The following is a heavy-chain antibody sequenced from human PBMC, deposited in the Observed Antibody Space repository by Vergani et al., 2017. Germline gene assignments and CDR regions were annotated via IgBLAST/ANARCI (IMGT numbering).Heavy chain of an antibody. CDR2: ISSSGSTI. CDR3: AREATTYGMDV. J-gene: IGHJ6*02. CDR1: GFTFDDYA. D-gene: IGHD1-1*01. Sequence: EVQLVESGGGLVQPGRSLRLSCAASGFTFDDYAMHWVRQAPGKGLEWVSYISSSGSTIYYADSVKGRFTISRDNAKNSLYLQMNSLRAEDTAVYYCAREATTYGMDVWGQGTTVTVSS. V-gene: IGHV3-48*03.